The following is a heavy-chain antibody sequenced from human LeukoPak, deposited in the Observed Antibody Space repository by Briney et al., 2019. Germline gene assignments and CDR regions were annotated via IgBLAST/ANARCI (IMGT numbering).Heavy chain of an antibody. J-gene: IGHJ5*02. Sequence: PGGSLRLSCAASGFTFSSYAMSWFRQAPGKGLEWVSAISGSGGSTYYADSVKGRFTISRDNSKNTLYLQMNSLRAEDTAVYYCAKGYCSSTSCSRFDPWGQGTLVTVSS. D-gene: IGHD2-2*01. V-gene: IGHV3-23*01. CDR2: ISGSGGST. CDR3: AKGYCSSTSCSRFDP. CDR1: GFTFSSYA.